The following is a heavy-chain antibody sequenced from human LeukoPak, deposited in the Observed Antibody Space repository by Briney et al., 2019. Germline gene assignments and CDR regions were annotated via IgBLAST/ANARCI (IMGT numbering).Heavy chain of an antibody. D-gene: IGHD3-10*01. Sequence: GGPLRLSCAAPGFTFSTYGMHWVRQAPGKGLEWVAAVRHDGSNTYYADFVKGRFTISRDNSKNTLYLQRNSLRGEDTAVYYCAQGSHYYGSGSHRRGHYFDYWGQGTLVTVSS. CDR3: AQGSHYYGSGSHRRGHYFDY. J-gene: IGHJ4*02. CDR2: VRHDGSNT. V-gene: IGHV3-30*02. CDR1: GFTFSTYG.